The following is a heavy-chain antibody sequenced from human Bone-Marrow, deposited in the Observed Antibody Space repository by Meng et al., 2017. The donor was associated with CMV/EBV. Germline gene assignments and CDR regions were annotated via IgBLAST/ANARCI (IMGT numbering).Heavy chain of an antibody. CDR2: IYYSGST. V-gene: IGHV4-59*01. J-gene: IGHJ6*02. Sequence: SETLSLTCTVSGGSISSYYWSWIRQPPGKGPEWIGYIYYSGSTNYNPSLKSRVTISVDTSKNQFSLKLSSVTAADTAVYYCARSTSGRLVSSYYYYYGMDGWGQGTTVTVSS. CDR1: GGSISSYY. CDR3: ARSTSGRLVSSYYYYYGMDG. D-gene: IGHD1-26*01.